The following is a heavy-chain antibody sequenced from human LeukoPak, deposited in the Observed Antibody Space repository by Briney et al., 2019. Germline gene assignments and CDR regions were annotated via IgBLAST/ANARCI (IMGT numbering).Heavy chain of an antibody. J-gene: IGHJ5*02. CDR1: GYTFTSYG. CDR3: ARTIPAASYGDP. V-gene: IGHV1-18*01. Sequence: ASVKVSCKASGYTFTSYGISWVRQAPGQGLEWMGWISAYNGNTNYAQKLQGRVTMTTDTSTSTADMELRSLRSDDTAVYYCARTIPAASYGDPWGQGTLVTVSS. D-gene: IGHD2-2*01. CDR2: ISAYNGNT.